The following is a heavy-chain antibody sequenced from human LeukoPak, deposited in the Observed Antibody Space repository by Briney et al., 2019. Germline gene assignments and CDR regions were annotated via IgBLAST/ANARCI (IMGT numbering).Heavy chain of an antibody. CDR1: GFTFSSYA. Sequence: PGGSLRLSCTASGFTFSSYAMSWVRQAPGKGLEGVSAISGSGGSTYYADSVKGRFTISRDDAKKAVYLQMDSLRAEDTAVYYCARFAEVYYYVDVWGTGTTVTVSS. V-gene: IGHV3-23*01. D-gene: IGHD2-21*01. CDR2: ISGSGGST. CDR3: ARFAEVYYYVDV. J-gene: IGHJ6*03.